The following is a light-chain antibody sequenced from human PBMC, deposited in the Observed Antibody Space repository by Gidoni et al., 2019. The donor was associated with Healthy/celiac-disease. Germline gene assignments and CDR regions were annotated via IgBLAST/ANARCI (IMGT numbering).Light chain of an antibody. CDR2: EVS. CDR1: SSDVGGYNY. CDR3: SSYADNNNYV. Sequence: QSALTQPPSASGSPGQSVTISCTGTSSDVGGYNYVSWYQQHPGKAPKVMIYEVSKRPSGVPDRFSGSKSGNTASLTVSGLQAEDEADYYCSSYADNNNYVFGTGTKVTVL. J-gene: IGLJ1*01. V-gene: IGLV2-8*01.